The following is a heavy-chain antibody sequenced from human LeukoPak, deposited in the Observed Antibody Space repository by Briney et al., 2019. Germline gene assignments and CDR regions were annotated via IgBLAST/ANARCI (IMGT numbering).Heavy chain of an antibody. V-gene: IGHV1-46*01. Sequence: ASVTVSCKASGYTFTNNHIHWVRQAPGQGLEWMGIINPSTGSTTYAQKFQDRVTMTTDMSTSTVHMELSSLRSEDTAVYHCARGLCSGGNCYPYFDSWGQGTLVTVSS. CDR1: GYTFTNNH. D-gene: IGHD2-15*01. CDR3: ARGLCSGGNCYPYFDS. J-gene: IGHJ4*02. CDR2: INPSTGST.